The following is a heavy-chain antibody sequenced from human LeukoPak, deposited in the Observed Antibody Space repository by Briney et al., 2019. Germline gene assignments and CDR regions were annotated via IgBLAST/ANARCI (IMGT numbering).Heavy chain of an antibody. CDR2: INSDGSST. J-gene: IGHJ3*02. D-gene: IGHD2-8*01. CDR3: ARVQGHPPNGLDI. CDR1: GFAISDYS. V-gene: IGHV3-74*01. Sequence: GGSLRLSCAASGFAISDYSMNWVRQAPGKGLVWVSRINSDGSSTSYADSVKGRFTISRDNAKNTLYLQMNSLRAEDTAVYYCARVQGHPPNGLDIWGQGTMVTVSS.